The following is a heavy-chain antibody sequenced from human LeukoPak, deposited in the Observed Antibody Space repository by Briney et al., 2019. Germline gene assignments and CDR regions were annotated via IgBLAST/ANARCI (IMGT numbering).Heavy chain of an antibody. CDR1: GGSISSYY. Sequence: PSETLSLTCTVSGGSISSYYWSWIRQPAGKGLEWIGRIYTSGSTNYNPSLKSRVTMSLDTSKNQFSLKVTSVTAADTAVYYCAKNLRGSPGAFDLWGQGTMVTFSS. J-gene: IGHJ3*01. CDR2: IYTSGST. V-gene: IGHV4-4*07. D-gene: IGHD5-12*01. CDR3: AKNLRGSPGAFDL.